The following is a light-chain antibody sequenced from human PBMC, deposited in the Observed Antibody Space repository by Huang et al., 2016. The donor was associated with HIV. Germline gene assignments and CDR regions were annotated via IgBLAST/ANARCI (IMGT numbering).Light chain of an antibody. CDR2: WAS. Sequence: DIVMTQSPDSLAVSLGERATINCKSSQSILYSSKNKNYLAWYQQKPGQPPKLRIYWASTRETGIPDRFSDSGSGTDFTLTISNLQAEDVAIYYCQQYYSLPLTFGGGTKVEIK. CDR1: QSILYSSKNKNY. J-gene: IGKJ4*01. V-gene: IGKV4-1*01. CDR3: QQYYSLPLT.